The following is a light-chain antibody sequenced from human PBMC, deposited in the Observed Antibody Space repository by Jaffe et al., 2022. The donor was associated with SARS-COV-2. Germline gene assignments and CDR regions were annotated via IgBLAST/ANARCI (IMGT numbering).Light chain of an antibody. CDR2: STN. CDR3: VLFMGRGSRV. Sequence: QTVVTQEPSFSVSPGGTVTLTCGLNSGSVSTDYYPSWYQVTPGQAPRTLIYSTNTRSSGVPDRFSGSILGDKAALTITGAQADDESDYYCVLFMGRGSRVFGGGTKLTVL. CDR1: SGSVSTDYY. V-gene: IGLV8-61*01. J-gene: IGLJ3*02.